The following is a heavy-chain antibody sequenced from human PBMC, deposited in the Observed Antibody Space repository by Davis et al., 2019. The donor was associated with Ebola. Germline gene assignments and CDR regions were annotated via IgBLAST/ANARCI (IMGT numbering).Heavy chain of an antibody. CDR1: GGSFSGYY. CDR3: ARWTTVTIYYCGMDV. J-gene: IGHJ6*02. D-gene: IGHD4-17*01. CDR2: INHSGST. Sequence: SQTLSLTCAVYGGSFSGYYWSWIRQSPGKGLEWIGEINHSGSTKYNPSLKSRVTISVDTSKNQFSLKLSSVTAADTAVYYCARWTTVTIYYCGMDVWGQGTTVTVSS. V-gene: IGHV4-34*01.